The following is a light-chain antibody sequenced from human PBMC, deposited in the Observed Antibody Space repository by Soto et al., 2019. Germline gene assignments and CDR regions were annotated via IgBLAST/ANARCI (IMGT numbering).Light chain of an antibody. V-gene: IGKV3-15*01. CDR1: QSVSSN. CDR3: QQYDSWPLT. CDR2: GAS. Sequence: EIVMTQSPATLSVSPGERATFSCRASQSVSSNLAWYQEKPGQAPMLLIYGASTRATGIPARFSGSGSGTEFTLTISSLQSEDFAVYYCQQYDSWPLTFGGGTKVEIK. J-gene: IGKJ4*01.